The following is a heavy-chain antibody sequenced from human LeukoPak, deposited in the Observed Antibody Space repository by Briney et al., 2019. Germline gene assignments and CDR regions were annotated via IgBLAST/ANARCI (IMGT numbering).Heavy chain of an antibody. J-gene: IGHJ4*02. D-gene: IGHD3-22*01. V-gene: IGHV4-31*03. CDR1: GGSISSGGYY. CDR2: TYYSGST. CDR3: ARAQTYYYDSSGPFQIDY. Sequence: SQTLSLTCTVSGGSISSGGYYWSWIRQHPGKGLEWIGYTYYSGSTYYNPSLKSRVTISVDTSKNQFSLKLSSATAADTAVYYCARAQTYYYDSSGPFQIDYWGQGTLVTVSS.